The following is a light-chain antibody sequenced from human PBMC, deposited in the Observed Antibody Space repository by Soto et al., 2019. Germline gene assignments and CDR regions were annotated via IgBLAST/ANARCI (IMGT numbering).Light chain of an antibody. CDR1: QSISSW. CDR2: KSS. J-gene: IGKJ1*01. CDR3: QHYNSYPWP. V-gene: IGKV1-5*03. Sequence: DIQMTQSPSTLSASVGDRVTITCRASQSISSWLAWYQQKPGKAPKLLIYKSSSLESGVPSRFSGSGSGTEFTLTISSLQPADFATYYCQHYNSYPWPFGQGTKLEIK.